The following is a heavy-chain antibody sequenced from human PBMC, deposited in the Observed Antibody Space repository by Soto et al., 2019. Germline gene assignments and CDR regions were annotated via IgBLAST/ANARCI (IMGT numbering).Heavy chain of an antibody. D-gene: IGHD2-15*01. CDR1: GGSVSSGSYY. CDR2: IYYSGST. V-gene: IGHV4-61*01. Sequence: SETLSLTCTVSGGSVSSGSYYWSWIRQPPGKGLEWIGYIYYSGSTNYNPSLESRVTVSVDTAKTEFSLKLNSVTAADTAVYYCARAVVTKYDYWGQGTLVTVSS. CDR3: ARAVVTKYDY. J-gene: IGHJ4*02.